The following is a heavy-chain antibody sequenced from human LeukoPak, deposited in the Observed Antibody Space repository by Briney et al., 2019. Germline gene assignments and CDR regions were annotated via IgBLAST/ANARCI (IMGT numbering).Heavy chain of an antibody. Sequence: ASGKVSCKASGYRFSSNHMHWVRQAPGQCREWRGIIKASGGVKTYAQKFQGTIALTRDTSTPTFYMDLNNLRFEDTAVYYCARDSNWAFDSWGQGTLVTVSS. CDR3: ARDSNWAFDS. D-gene: IGHD1-1*01. J-gene: IGHJ4*02. V-gene: IGHV1-46*01. CDR1: GYRFSSNH. CDR2: IKASGGVK.